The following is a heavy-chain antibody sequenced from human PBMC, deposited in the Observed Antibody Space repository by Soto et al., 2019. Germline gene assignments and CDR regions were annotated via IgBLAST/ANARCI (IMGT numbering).Heavy chain of an antibody. CDR3: ASSKADYGDYVFDS. CDR1: GGSISSDDYS. V-gene: IGHV4-30-4*01. J-gene: IGHJ4*02. Sequence: PSETLSLTCTVSGGSISSDDYSWSWIRQPPGKGLEWIGYIFYSGSTYSNPSPTSRVTISVDTSKNHFSLKLLSVTASDTAVYYCASSKADYGDYVFDSCGQGTLVTVSS. CDR2: IFYSGST. D-gene: IGHD4-17*01.